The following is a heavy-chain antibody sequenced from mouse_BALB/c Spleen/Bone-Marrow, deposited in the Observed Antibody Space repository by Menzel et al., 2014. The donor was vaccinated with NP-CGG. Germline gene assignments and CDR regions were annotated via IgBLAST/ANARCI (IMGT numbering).Heavy chain of an antibody. V-gene: IGHV1-14*01. CDR2: INPYNDGT. J-gene: IGHJ2*01. CDR3: ARPRQLGLPXYFDY. Sequence: GLQWIGYINPYNDGTKYNEKFKGKATLTSDKSSSTAYMELSSLTSEDSAVYYCARPRQLGLPXYFDYWGQGTTLTVSS. D-gene: IGHD3-2*01.